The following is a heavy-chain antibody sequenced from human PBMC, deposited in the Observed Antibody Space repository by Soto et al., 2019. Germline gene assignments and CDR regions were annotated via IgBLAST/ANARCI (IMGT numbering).Heavy chain of an antibody. V-gene: IGHV3-23*01. D-gene: IGHD2-15*01. J-gene: IGHJ3*02. CDR2: LSGSGGST. Sequence: EVQLLESGGGLVQPGGSLTLSCAASGFTFRNYAMSWVRQAPGKGLEWVSGLSGSGGSTSYADYVKGRFTISRDNSKNTLYLQMYSLRDDDTALYYCARKGVVAASHDAFDIWGQGTMVTVSS. CDR1: GFTFRNYA. CDR3: ARKGVVAASHDAFDI.